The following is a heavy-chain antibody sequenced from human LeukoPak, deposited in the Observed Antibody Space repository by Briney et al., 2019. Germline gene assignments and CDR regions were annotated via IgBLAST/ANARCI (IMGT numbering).Heavy chain of an antibody. Sequence: PSETLSLTCTVSGGSISSYYWSWIRQPPGKGLEWIGYIYYSGSTNYNPSLKSRVTISVDTSKNQFSLKLSSVTAADTAVYYCARAYSSSWYFNWFDPWGQGTLVTVSS. CDR1: GGSISSYY. CDR3: ARAYSSSWYFNWFDP. V-gene: IGHV4-59*01. J-gene: IGHJ5*02. D-gene: IGHD6-13*01. CDR2: IYYSGST.